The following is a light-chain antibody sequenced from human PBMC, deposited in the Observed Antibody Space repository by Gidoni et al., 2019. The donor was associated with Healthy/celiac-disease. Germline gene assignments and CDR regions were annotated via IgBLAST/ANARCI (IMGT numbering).Light chain of an antibody. V-gene: IGKV1-9*01. Sequence: DSQLTQTPSFLSASVGDRVTITCRASKGISSYLAWYQQKPGKAPKLLIYAASTLQSGVPSRFSGSGSGTEFTLTISSLQPEDFATYYCQQLNSYRLTFGGGTKVEIK. CDR2: AAS. J-gene: IGKJ4*01. CDR1: KGISSY. CDR3: QQLNSYRLT.